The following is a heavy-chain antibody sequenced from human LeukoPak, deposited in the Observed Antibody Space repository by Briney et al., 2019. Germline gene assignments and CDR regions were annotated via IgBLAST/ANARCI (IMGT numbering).Heavy chain of an antibody. V-gene: IGHV4-30-4*08. CDR2: IYYSGST. Sequence: SETLSLTCTVSGGSISSGDYYWSWIRQPPGKGLEWIGYIYYSGSTYYNPSLKSRVTISVDTSKNQFSLKLSSVTAADTAVYYCASLSDIVVVPAAIKDAFDIWGQGTMVTVSS. CDR1: GGSISSGDYY. CDR3: ASLSDIVVVPAAIKDAFDI. D-gene: IGHD2-2*02. J-gene: IGHJ3*02.